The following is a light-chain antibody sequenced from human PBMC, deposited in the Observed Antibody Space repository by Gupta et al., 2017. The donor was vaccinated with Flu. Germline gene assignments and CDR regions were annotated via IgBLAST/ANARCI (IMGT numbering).Light chain of an antibody. CDR2: AKT. CDR1: NSNIGAGCD. CDR3: QTDDSSTLVV. Sequence: QSVLTQPLSVSGAPGQRVTISCTRANSNIGAGCDVNWDQRLAGTARKLLIYAKTNRPSGVPERFSGSKADTSASLAITGRQAEDGAEYYCQTDDSSTLVVFGGGTKLTVL. V-gene: IGLV1-40*01. J-gene: IGLJ2*01.